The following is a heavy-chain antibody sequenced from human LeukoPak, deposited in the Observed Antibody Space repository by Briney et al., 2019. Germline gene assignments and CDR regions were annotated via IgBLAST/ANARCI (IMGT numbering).Heavy chain of an antibody. CDR2: INPSGGDT. J-gene: IGHJ4*02. Sequence: ASVKVSCKASGYTFTSYYMHWVRQAPGQGREGMGIINPSGGDTSYSQKLQGRLTMTTDPSTNTVYMELTSLRDEDTAVYYCAKDLGRYRNNYFDYWGQGTLVTVSS. CDR1: GYTFTSYY. D-gene: IGHD1-26*01. CDR3: AKDLGRYRNNYFDY. V-gene: IGHV1-46*01.